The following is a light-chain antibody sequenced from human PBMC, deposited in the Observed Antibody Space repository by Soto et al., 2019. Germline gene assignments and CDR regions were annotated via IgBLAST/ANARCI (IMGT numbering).Light chain of an antibody. CDR3: QQSNNWPLT. V-gene: IGKV3-15*01. J-gene: IGKJ4*01. Sequence: IVLTQSPATLSVSPGERATLSCRASQSVSSDVAWFQQRPGQAPRLLIYDASTRATGIPARFSGSGSGTEFTLTISSLQSKDFAIYYCQQSNNWPLTFGGGTKVEVK. CDR2: DAS. CDR1: QSVSSD.